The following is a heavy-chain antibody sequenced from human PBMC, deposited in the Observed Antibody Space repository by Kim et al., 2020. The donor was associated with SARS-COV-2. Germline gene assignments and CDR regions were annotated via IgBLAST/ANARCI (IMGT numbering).Heavy chain of an antibody. Sequence: GGSLRLSCAASGFTFSSYSMNWVRQAPGKGLEWVSSISSSSSYIYYADSVKGRFTISRDNAKNSLYLQMNSLRAEDTAVYYCARLAAAGAFDYWGQGTLVTVSS. V-gene: IGHV3-21*04. CDR3: ARLAAAGAFDY. J-gene: IGHJ4*02. CDR1: GFTFSSYS. D-gene: IGHD6-13*01. CDR2: ISSSSSYI.